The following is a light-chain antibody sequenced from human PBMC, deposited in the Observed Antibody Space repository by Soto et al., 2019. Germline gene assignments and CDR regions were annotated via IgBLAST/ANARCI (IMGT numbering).Light chain of an antibody. J-gene: IGKJ1*01. Sequence: DIVMTQSPDSLAVSLGERATINCKSSQSVLYSSNNKNYLAWYQQKAGQPPKLLIYWASIRESGVPDRFSGSGSGTDFTLTISSLQAEDVAVYYCQQYYTTFWTFGQGTKVEIK. CDR3: QQYYTTFWT. CDR2: WAS. V-gene: IGKV4-1*01. CDR1: QSVLYSSNNKNY.